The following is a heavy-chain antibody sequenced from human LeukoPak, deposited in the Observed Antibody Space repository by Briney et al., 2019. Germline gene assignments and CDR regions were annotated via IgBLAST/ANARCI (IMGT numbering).Heavy chain of an antibody. D-gene: IGHD5-24*01. J-gene: IGHJ6*03. Sequence: PSETLSLTCAVSGYSISSGYYWGWIRQPPGKGLEWIGSIYHSGSTYYNPSLKSRVTISVDTAKNQFSLKLSSVTAADTAVYYCARHAQEIYMDVWGKGTTVTVSS. CDR3: ARHAQEIYMDV. V-gene: IGHV4-38-2*01. CDR1: GYSISSGYY. CDR2: IYHSGST.